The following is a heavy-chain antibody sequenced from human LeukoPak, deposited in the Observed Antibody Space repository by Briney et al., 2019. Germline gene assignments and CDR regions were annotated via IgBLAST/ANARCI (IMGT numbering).Heavy chain of an antibody. CDR1: GFTFSSFA. J-gene: IGHJ4*02. D-gene: IGHD6-19*01. Sequence: PGGSLRLSCAASGFTFSSFAMHWVRQAPGKGLEYLSAIYSDGCRTYYADSVKGRFTISRDNSKNTLYFEMSSLRVEDTAVYYCVKSPGSGWPVWGQGTLLTVSS. V-gene: IGHV3-64D*06. CDR3: VKSPGSGWPV. CDR2: IYSDGCRT.